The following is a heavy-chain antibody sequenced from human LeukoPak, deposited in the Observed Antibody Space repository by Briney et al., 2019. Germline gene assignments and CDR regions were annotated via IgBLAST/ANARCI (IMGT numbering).Heavy chain of an antibody. D-gene: IGHD3-10*01. CDR2: FSGPGKT. Sequence: GGSLRLSCAASGFTLSNSAMSWVRQAPGKGLEWVSGFSGPGKTYYADSVKGRFTISRDTSKSTLYLQMNSLRAEDTAVYYCARDPGWFGELIDYWGQGTLVTVSS. CDR1: GFTLSNSA. V-gene: IGHV3-23*01. J-gene: IGHJ4*02. CDR3: ARDPGWFGELIDY.